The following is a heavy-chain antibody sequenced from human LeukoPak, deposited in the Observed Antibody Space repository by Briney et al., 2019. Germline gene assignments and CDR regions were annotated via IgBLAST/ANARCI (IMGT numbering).Heavy chain of an antibody. V-gene: IGHV4-4*09. CDR3: ARRAIPLSYYFDY. CDR1: GGSISSYY. CDR2: IYTSGST. D-gene: IGHD2-21*01. Sequence: SETLSLTCTVSGGSISSYYWSWIRQPPGKGLEWIGYIYTSGSTNYNPSLKSRVTISVDTSKNQFSLKLSSVTAADTAVYYCARRAIPLSYYFDYWGQGTLVTVSS. J-gene: IGHJ4*02.